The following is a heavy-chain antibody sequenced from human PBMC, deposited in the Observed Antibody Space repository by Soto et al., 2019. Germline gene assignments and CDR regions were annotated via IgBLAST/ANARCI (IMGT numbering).Heavy chain of an antibody. CDR2: IYYSGST. CDR3: ARRRAVAGPRSDAFDI. D-gene: IGHD6-19*01. CDR1: GGSISSYY. J-gene: IGHJ3*02. Sequence: QVQLQESGPGLVKPSETLSLTCTVSGGSISSYYWSWIRQPPGKGLEWIGYIYYSGSTNYNPSLKSPVTISVATSKNQFSLKLSSVTAADTAVYYCARRRAVAGPRSDAFDIWGQGTMVTVSS. V-gene: IGHV4-59*08.